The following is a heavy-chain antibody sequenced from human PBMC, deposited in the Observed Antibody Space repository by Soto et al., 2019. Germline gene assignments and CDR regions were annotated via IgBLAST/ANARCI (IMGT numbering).Heavy chain of an antibody. J-gene: IGHJ3*02. V-gene: IGHV3-48*02. CDR2: ISSSSSTI. CDR3: ARVAPIVVVTATAGNAFDI. Sequence: RGSLRLSCAASGFTFSSYSMNWVRQAPGKGLEWVSYISSSSSTIYYEDSVKGRFTISRDNAKNSLYLQMNSLRDEDTAVYYCARVAPIVVVTATAGNAFDIWGQGTMVTVSS. CDR1: GFTFSSYS. D-gene: IGHD2-21*02.